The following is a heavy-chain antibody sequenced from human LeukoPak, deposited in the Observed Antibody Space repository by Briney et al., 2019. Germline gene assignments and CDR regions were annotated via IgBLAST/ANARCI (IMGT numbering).Heavy chain of an antibody. CDR1: GYTFTGHY. V-gene: IGHV1-2*02. J-gene: IGHJ4*02. Sequence: ASVYVSCKASGYTFTGHYIHWMRQAPGQGLEWMGWISPNSGDTQYAQKFQGRVTMTRDTSISTAYMEVNRLTSDDTAVYYCTREDYWAQGPLSTVSS. CDR3: TREDY. CDR2: ISPNSGDT.